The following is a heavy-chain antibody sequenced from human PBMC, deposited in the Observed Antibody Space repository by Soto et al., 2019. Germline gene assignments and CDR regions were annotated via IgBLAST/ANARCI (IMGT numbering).Heavy chain of an antibody. D-gene: IGHD2-2*01. CDR1: GGSISSSSYY. V-gene: IGHV4-39*01. CDR3: ARRGFDCSSTSCYPVWFDP. CDR2: IYYSGST. Sequence: SETLSVTCTVSGGSISSSSYYWGWIRQPPGKGLEWIGSIYYSGSTYHNPSLKSRVTISVDTSKNQFSLKLSSVTAADTAVYYCARRGFDCSSTSCYPVWFDPRGLGPLVTLSS. J-gene: IGHJ5*02.